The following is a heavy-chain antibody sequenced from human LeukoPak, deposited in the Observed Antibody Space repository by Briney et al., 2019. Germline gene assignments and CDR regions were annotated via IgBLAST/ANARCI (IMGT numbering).Heavy chain of an antibody. Sequence: SETLSLTCTVSGGSVSSGSYYWGWIRQSPGKRREWIVYISYTGTTNYTPSLTSRLTISVDMSKNQIFLNLNSVTAADTAVYHCASPSGGRYRDDALDIWGQGTMVTVSS. J-gene: IGHJ3*02. CDR1: GGSVSSGSYY. CDR3: ASPSGGRYRDDALDI. CDR2: ISYTGTT. V-gene: IGHV4-61*01. D-gene: IGHD3-10*01.